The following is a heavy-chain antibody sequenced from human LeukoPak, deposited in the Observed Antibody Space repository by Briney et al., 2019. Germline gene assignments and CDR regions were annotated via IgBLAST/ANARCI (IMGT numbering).Heavy chain of an antibody. D-gene: IGHD5-18*01. V-gene: IGHV4-34*01. CDR2: INHSGST. CDR3: ARDRGYSSLAFRGKTWFDP. CDR1: GGSFSGYY. J-gene: IGHJ5*02. Sequence: SETLSLTCAVYGGSFSGYYWGGIRQPPGKGLEWIGEINHSGSTNYNPSLKRRVTISVDTSKNQFSLKLSSVTAADTAVYYCARDRGYSSLAFRGKTWFDPWGQGTLVTVSS.